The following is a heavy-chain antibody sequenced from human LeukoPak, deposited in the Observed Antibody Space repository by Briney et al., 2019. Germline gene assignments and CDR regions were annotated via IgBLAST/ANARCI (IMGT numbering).Heavy chain of an antibody. CDR3: ARHVGYGNNWFDP. D-gene: IGHD5-18*01. J-gene: IGHJ5*02. CDR2: INHSGST. CDR1: GGSFSNYY. V-gene: IGHV4-34*01. Sequence: SETLSLTCAVYGGSFSNYYWSWIRQPPGKGLEWIGEINHSGSTNYNPSLKSRVTISLDTSKNQFSLKLSSVTAADTAVYYCARHVGYGNNWFDPWGQGTLVTVSS.